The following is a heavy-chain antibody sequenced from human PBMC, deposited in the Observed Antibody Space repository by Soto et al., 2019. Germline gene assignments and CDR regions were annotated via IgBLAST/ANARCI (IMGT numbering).Heavy chain of an antibody. V-gene: IGHV5-51*01. CDR1: GYSFTSYW. D-gene: IGHD2-2*01. CDR3: ARDGIGCSSTSCYAADWFDP. Sequence: GESLKISCQGSGYSFTSYWIGWVRQMPGKGLEWMGIIYPGDSDTRYSPSFQGQVTISADKSISTAYLQWSSLKASDTAMYYCARDGIGCSSTSCYAADWFDPWGQGTLVTVSS. CDR2: IYPGDSDT. J-gene: IGHJ5*02.